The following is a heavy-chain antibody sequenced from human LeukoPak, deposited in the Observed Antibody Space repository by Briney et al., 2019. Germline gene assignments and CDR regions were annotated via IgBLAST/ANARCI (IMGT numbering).Heavy chain of an antibody. CDR2: MNPNSGNT. CDR1: GYTFTSYD. J-gene: IGHJ4*02. V-gene: IGHV1-8*01. CDR3: ARDGRSSWYNFDY. Sequence: GASVTVSCKASGYTFTSYDINWVRQATGQGLEWMGWMNPNSGNTGYAQKFQGRVTMTRNTSISTAYMELSSLRSEDTAVYYCARDGRSSWYNFDYWGQGTLVTVSS. D-gene: IGHD6-13*01.